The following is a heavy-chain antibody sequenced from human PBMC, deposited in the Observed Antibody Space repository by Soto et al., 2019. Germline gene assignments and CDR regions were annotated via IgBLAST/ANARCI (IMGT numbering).Heavy chain of an antibody. CDR3: AKSKESSHYGSGVPGY. J-gene: IGHJ4*02. V-gene: IGHV3-23*01. CDR1: GFIFSSYP. D-gene: IGHD3-10*01. CDR2: ISGSGGNR. Sequence: EVQVLESGGGLVQPGGSLRLSCTASGFIFSSYPMSWVRQAPGKGLEWVSDISGSGGNRYYADSVKGRFTISRDNSKNTLYLQMDSLRAEDTAVYYCAKSKESSHYGSGVPGYWGQGTLVTVSS.